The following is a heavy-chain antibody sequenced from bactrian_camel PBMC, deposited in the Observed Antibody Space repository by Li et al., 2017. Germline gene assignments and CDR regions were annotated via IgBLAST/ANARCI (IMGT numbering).Heavy chain of an antibody. CDR1: KCPYRLNC. V-gene: IGHV3S54*01. J-gene: IGHJ6*01. CDR2: INIGSGTT. Sequence: QLVESGGDSVQAGGSLRLSCATSKCPYRLNCIGWFRQPPGKEREGVAGINIGSGTTYHTDSVKGRFTISQDNAKNMLYLQMNNLKPEDTAVYFCTAVSGYWGQGTQVTVS. D-gene: IGHD3*01. CDR3: TAVSGY.